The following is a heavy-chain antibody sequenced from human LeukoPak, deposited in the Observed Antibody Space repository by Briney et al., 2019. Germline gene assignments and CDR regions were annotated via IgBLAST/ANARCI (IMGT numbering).Heavy chain of an antibody. CDR1: GFTFSSYA. CDR2: ISYDGSNK. CDR3: ANLDYGDPAGD. V-gene: IGHV3-30-3*01. J-gene: IGHJ4*02. Sequence: GGSLRLSCAASGFTFSSYAMHWVRQAPGKGLEWVAVISYDGSNKYYADSVKGRFTISRDNSKNTLYLQMNSLRAEDTAVYYCANLDYGDPAGDWGQGTLVTVSS. D-gene: IGHD4-17*01.